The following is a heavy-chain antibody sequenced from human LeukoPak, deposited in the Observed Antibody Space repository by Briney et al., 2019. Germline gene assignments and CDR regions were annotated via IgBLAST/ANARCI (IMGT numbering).Heavy chain of an antibody. V-gene: IGHV1-18*04. D-gene: IGHD2-15*01. CDR3: ARVGDGSGGSCYSVCMDV. Sequence: ASVKVSCKASGYTFTSYGISWVRQAPGQGLEWMGWISAYNGNTNYAQKLQGRVTMTTDTSTSTAYMELRSLRSDDTAVYYCARVGDGSGGSCYSVCMDVWGKGTTLTVAS. J-gene: IGHJ6*04. CDR2: ISAYNGNT. CDR1: GYTFTSYG.